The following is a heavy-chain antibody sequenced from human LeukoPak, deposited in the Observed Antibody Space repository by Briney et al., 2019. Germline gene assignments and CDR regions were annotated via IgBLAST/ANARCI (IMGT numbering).Heavy chain of an antibody. CDR3: ARGGSYSDFDS. V-gene: IGHV4-61*02. J-gene: IGHJ4*02. CDR2: IHTSGST. Sequence: PSETLSLTCTVSGGAINGGSYHWSWTRQPAGKGLEWIGRIHTSGSTNYNPSLNSRVTISLDTSKNQFSLNLSSVTAADTAVYYCARGGSYSDFDSWGQATLVTVSS. CDR1: GGAINGGSYH. D-gene: IGHD1-26*01.